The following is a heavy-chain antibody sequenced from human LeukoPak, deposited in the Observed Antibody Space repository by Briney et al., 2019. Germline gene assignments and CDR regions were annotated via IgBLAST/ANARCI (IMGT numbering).Heavy chain of an antibody. CDR2: IYYSGST. Sequence: PSETLSLTCTVSGGSISSYYWSWIRQPPGKGLEWIGYIYYSGSTNYNPSLKSRVTISVDTSKNQFSLKLSSVTAADTAVYYCARHQYCGGDSYTLDYWGQGTLVTVSS. CDR3: ARHQYCGGDSYTLDY. CDR1: GGSISSYY. V-gene: IGHV4-59*08. J-gene: IGHJ4*02. D-gene: IGHD2-21*02.